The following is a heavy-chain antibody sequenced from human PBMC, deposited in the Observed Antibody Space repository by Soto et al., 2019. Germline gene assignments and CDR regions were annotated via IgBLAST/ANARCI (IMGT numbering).Heavy chain of an antibody. D-gene: IGHD1-1*01. Sequence: GSLRLSCAASGFTFSSYAMSWVRQAPGKGLEWVSAISGSGGSTYYADSVKGRFTISRDNSKNTLYLQMNSLRAEDTAVYYCAKDGPLTTWGYYYYGMDVWGQGTTDTVSS. CDR2: ISGSGGST. CDR1: GFTFSSYA. J-gene: IGHJ6*02. CDR3: AKDGPLTTWGYYYYGMDV. V-gene: IGHV3-23*01.